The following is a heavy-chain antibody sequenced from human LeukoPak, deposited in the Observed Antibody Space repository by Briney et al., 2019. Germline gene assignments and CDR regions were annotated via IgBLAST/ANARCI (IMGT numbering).Heavy chain of an antibody. V-gene: IGHV4-4*07. Sequence: SETLSLTCTVSGVSISSYYWSWIRQPAGKGLEWIGRIYTSGSTNYNPSLKSRVTMSVDTSKNQFSLKLSSVTAADTAVYYCARDPRKENWFDPWGQGTLVTVSS. CDR2: IYTSGST. CDR3: ARDPRKENWFDP. J-gene: IGHJ5*02. CDR1: GVSISSYY.